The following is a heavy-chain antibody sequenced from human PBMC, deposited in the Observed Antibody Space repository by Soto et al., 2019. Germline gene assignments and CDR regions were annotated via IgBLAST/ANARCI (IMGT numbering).Heavy chain of an antibody. CDR2: ISYDGSNK. D-gene: IGHD3-22*01. V-gene: IGHV3-30-3*01. J-gene: IGHJ4*02. CDR3: AREEYYYDSSGYYYDY. Sequence: GGSLRLSCAASGFTFSSYAMHWVRQAPGKGLEWVAVISYDGSNKYYADSVKGRFTISRDNSKNTLYLQMNSLRAEDTAVYYCAREEYYYDSSGYYYDYWGQGTLVTVSS. CDR1: GFTFSSYA.